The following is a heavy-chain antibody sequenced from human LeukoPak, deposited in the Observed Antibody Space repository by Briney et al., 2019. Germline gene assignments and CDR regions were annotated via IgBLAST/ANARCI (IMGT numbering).Heavy chain of an antibody. CDR3: ARHGVTIFGVAIYYYYYMDV. Sequence: SETLSLTCTVSGDSISSYYWSWIRQPPGKGLEWIGYIYYSGSTNYNPSLKSRVTISVDTSKNQFSLKLSSVTAADTAVYYCARHGVTIFGVAIYYYYYMDVWGKGTTVTVSS. D-gene: IGHD3-3*01. J-gene: IGHJ6*03. CDR1: GDSISSYY. V-gene: IGHV4-59*08. CDR2: IYYSGST.